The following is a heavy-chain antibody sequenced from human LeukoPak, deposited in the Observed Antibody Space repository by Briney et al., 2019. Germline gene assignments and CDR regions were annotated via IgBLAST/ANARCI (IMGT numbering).Heavy chain of an antibody. CDR1: GYTFTSYY. Sequence: ASVKVSCKASGYTFTSYYMHWVRQAPGQGLEWMGIINPSGGSTSYAQKFQGRVTITRDTSASTAYMELSSLRSEDTAVYYRARDWAAYGYSTDYWGQGTLVTVSS. CDR3: ARDWAAYGYSTDY. J-gene: IGHJ4*02. V-gene: IGHV1-46*01. D-gene: IGHD5-18*01. CDR2: INPSGGST.